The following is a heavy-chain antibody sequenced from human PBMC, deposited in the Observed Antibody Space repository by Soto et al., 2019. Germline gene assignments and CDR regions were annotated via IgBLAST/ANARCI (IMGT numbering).Heavy chain of an antibody. CDR3: ARGSSSYYDYGMDV. CDR2: IYDSGST. D-gene: IGHD6-6*01. J-gene: IGHJ6*02. CDR1: GDSISRGGYS. V-gene: IGHV4-30-2*01. Sequence: TSETLSLTCAVSGDSISRGGYSWTWIRQPPGKALEWIGNIYDSGSTSYTPSLKSRVTMSVDTSKNQFSLRLTSVTAADTAVYFCARGSSSYYDYGMDVWGQGTTVTVSS.